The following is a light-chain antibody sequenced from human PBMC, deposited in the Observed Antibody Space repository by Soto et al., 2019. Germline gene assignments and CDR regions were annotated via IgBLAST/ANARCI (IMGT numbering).Light chain of an antibody. CDR3: QHYYGTRWT. V-gene: IGKV4-1*01. J-gene: IGKJ1*01. Sequence: DIVMTQSPDSLAVSLGERATINCKSSQSLLYSSNNKNYLAWYQQKPGQPPKLLIYWASTRQSGVPDRFSGSRSGTDFTLTISSLQAEDAAVYYCQHYYGTRWTFGQGTKVEIK. CDR2: WAS. CDR1: QSLLYSSNNKNY.